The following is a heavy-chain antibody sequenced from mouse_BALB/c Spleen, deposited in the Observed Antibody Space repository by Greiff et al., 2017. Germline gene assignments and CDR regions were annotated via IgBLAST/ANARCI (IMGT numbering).Heavy chain of an antibody. CDR1: GFTFSSYT. J-gene: IGHJ4*01. V-gene: IGHV5-6-4*01. CDR2: ISSGGSYT. Sequence: EVHLVESGGGLVKPGGSLKLSCAASGFTFSSYTMSWVRQTPEKRLEWVATISSGGSYTYYPDSVKGRFTISRDNAKNTLYLQMSSLKSEDTAMYYCTRDPYYDYDNYAMDYWGQGTSVTVSS. CDR3: TRDPYYDYDNYAMDY. D-gene: IGHD2-4*01.